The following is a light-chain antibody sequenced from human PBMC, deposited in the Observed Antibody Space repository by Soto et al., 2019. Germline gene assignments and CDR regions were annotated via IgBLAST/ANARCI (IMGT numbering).Light chain of an antibody. V-gene: IGKV3-15*01. CDR2: GAS. CDR1: QSVSSS. J-gene: IGKJ2*01. Sequence: EIVMTQSPATLSASLGERATLSCRASQSVSSSLDWYQQKPGQAPKLLIYGASTRATGIPARFSGSGSGTEFTLTISSLQSEDFAVYYCQEYNNWPPHTFGQGTKLEIK. CDR3: QEYNNWPPHT.